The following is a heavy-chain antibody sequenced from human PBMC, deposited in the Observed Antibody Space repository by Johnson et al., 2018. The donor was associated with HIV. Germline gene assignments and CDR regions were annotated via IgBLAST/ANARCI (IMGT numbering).Heavy chain of an antibody. CDR1: GFIFNNYA. D-gene: IGHD3-10*01. CDR3: TSGKSGRAVDAFDI. J-gene: IGHJ3*02. V-gene: IGHV3-73*01. Sequence: VQLVESGGGLVQPGGSLRLSCAASGFIFNNYAMHWVRQAPGKGLEWVGRIRSKANSYATAYAASVKGRFTISRDDSKNTAYLQMNSQKTGATAVYYCTSGKSGRAVDAFDIWGQWTMVTVSS. CDR2: IRSKANSYAT.